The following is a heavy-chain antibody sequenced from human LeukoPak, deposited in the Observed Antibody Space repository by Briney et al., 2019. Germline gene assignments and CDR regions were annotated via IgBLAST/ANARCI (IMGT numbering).Heavy chain of an antibody. J-gene: IGHJ4*02. Sequence: KPGGSLRLSCVVSGIPFSDYYMNWIRQAPGKGLEWISYISSSSSYRDYAASVKGRFTISRDNAKNVLYLQMNSLRVEDTAVYYCARDLISNCGGDCYSDYFDYWGQGTLVTVSS. CDR2: ISSSSSYR. CDR3: ARDLISNCGGDCYSDYFDY. CDR1: GIPFSDYY. D-gene: IGHD2-21*02. V-gene: IGHV3-11*05.